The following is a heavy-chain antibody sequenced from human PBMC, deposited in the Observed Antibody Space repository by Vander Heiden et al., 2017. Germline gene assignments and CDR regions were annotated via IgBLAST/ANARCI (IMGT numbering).Heavy chain of an antibody. CDR2: IYPGDSDT. Sequence: EVQLVQSGAEVKKPGESLKISCKGSGYSFTSYCIGWVRQMPGKGLEWMGIIYPGDSDTRYSPSFQGQVTISADKSISTAYLQWSSLKASDTAMYYCARHMITFGGVIVNFDYWGQGTLVTVSS. CDR3: ARHMITFGGVIVNFDY. V-gene: IGHV5-51*01. D-gene: IGHD3-16*02. CDR1: GYSFTSYC. J-gene: IGHJ4*02.